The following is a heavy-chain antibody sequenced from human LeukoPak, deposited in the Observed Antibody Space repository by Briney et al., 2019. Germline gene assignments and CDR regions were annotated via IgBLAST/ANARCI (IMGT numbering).Heavy chain of an antibody. J-gene: IGHJ6*03. CDR1: GFTFSSYW. CDR3: ARDQEVVIAMYEDYYYYMDV. D-gene: IGHD2-21*01. CDR2: INTDGSST. Sequence: PGGSLRLSCAASGFTFSSYWMHWVRQAPGKGLVWVSRINTDGSSTSYADSVKGRFTISRDNAKNTLYLQMNSLRAEDTAVYYCARDQEVVIAMYEDYYYYMDVWGKGTTVTVSS. V-gene: IGHV3-74*01.